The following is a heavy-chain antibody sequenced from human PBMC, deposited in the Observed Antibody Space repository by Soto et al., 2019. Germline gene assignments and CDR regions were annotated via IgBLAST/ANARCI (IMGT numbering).Heavy chain of an antibody. CDR1: GFTFNLFA. Sequence: QVQLVQSGGGVVQPGKSLRLSCAASGFTFNLFAMHWVREAPGKGLEWVAAVSKDGDNTYYADSVKGRFTISRDNPKNYLSLHMNNLRVEDAAMYYCARDVWWDQGLDAFHIWGQGPMVTVS. V-gene: IGHV3-30-3*01. D-gene: IGHD1-26*01. J-gene: IGHJ3*02. CDR3: ARDVWWDQGLDAFHI. CDR2: VSKDGDNT.